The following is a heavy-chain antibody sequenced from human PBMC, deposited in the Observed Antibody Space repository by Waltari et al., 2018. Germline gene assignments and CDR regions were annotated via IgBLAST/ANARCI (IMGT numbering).Heavy chain of an antibody. CDR1: GGSFSGYY. D-gene: IGHD6-13*01. CDR2: INHSGST. Sequence: QVQLQQWGAGLLKPSETLSLTCAVYGGSFSGYYWSCIRQPPGKGLEWIGEINHSGSTNYNPSLKSRVTISVDTSKNQFSLKLSSVTAADTAVYYCARLLGPPAWQLVRGFDYWGQGTLVTVSS. V-gene: IGHV4-34*01. CDR3: ARLLGPPAWQLVRGFDY. J-gene: IGHJ4*02.